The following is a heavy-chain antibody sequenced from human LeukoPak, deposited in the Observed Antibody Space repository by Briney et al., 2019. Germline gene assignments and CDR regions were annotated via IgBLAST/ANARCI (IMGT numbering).Heavy chain of an antibody. CDR3: ARTTSMHMDV. D-gene: IGHD1-1*01. V-gene: IGHV1-46*01. J-gene: IGHJ6*02. CDR1: GYNFINYY. Sequence: ASVKVSCQTSGYNFINYYIHWVRHAPGHGLEWMGVINPSAGKTTYAQKFQERLTLARDMSTQTVYMELNSLRSEDTAVYYCARTTSMHMDVWGRGTTVTVSS. CDR2: INPSAGKT.